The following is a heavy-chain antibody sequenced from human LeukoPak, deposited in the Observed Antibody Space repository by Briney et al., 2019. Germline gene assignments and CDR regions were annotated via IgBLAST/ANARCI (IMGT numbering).Heavy chain of an antibody. CDR3: ARSLISGIAEA. V-gene: IGHV4-59*01. CDR2: IYYSGST. J-gene: IGHJ5*02. Sequence: PSETLSLTCTVSGGSISSYYWSWIRQPPGKGLEWIGYIYYSGSTNYNPSLKSRVTISVDTSKNQFSLKLSSVTAADAAVYYCARSLISGIAEAWGQGTLVTVSS. D-gene: IGHD6-13*01. CDR1: GGSISSYY.